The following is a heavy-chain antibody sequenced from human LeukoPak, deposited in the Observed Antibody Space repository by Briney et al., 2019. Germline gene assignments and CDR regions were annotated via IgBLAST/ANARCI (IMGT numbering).Heavy chain of an antibody. CDR1: GFTFSDHY. Sequence: PGGSLRLSCAASGFTFSDHYIDWVRQAPGKGLEWVGRARNRRNGYSTQYAASVKGRFTFSRDDSENTVYLQMNSLKTEDTAVYFCARIMRVDYDTYYFDYWGPGTLVTVSS. V-gene: IGHV3-72*01. CDR3: ARIMRVDYDTYYFDY. J-gene: IGHJ4*02. D-gene: IGHD3-22*01. CDR2: ARNRRNGYST.